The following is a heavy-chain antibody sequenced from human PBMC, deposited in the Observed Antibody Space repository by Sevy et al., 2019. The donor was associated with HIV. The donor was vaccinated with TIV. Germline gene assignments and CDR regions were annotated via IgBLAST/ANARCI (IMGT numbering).Heavy chain of an antibody. J-gene: IGHJ4*02. Sequence: GGSLRLSCAASGFTFTNFWMSWVRQAPGKGLEWVANVNNDGSGQKYADSVKGRFINSRDNAKNSLYLQMNSLRTEDTAVYYCARNSGNWGQGTLVTVSS. V-gene: IGHV3-7*01. CDR1: GFTFTNFW. D-gene: IGHD6-19*01. CDR2: VNNDGSGQ. CDR3: ARNSGN.